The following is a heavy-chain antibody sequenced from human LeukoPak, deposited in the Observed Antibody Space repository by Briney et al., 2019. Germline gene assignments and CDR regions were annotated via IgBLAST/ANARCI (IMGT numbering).Heavy chain of an antibody. CDR2: IYHTGSA. V-gene: IGHV4-59*01. Sequence: PSETLSLTCSDPGGSMNNYYWSWIRQSPGKGLEWVGYIYHTGSATYKPSLKSRVTLSLDTSKNQFSLRLNSVTAADTAVYYCARGRGDSKGTSFDFWGQGTLVPVSS. J-gene: IGHJ4*02. CDR1: GGSMNNYY. CDR3: ARGRGDSKGTSFDF. D-gene: IGHD3-22*01.